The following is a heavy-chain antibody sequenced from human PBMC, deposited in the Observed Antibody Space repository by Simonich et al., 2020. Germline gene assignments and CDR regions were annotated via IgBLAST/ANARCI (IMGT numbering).Heavy chain of an antibody. V-gene: IGHV1-2*02. CDR2: INPNSGGT. Sequence: QVQLVQSGAEVKKPGASVKVSCKASGYTFTGYYMHWVRQAPGQGLEWWGWINPNSGGTNYAQKFQGRVPMTRDTSISTAYMELSRLRSDDTAVYYCARARLYSSSHAFDIWGQGTMVTVSS. CDR1: GYTFTGYY. D-gene: IGHD6-6*01. CDR3: ARARLYSSSHAFDI. J-gene: IGHJ3*02.